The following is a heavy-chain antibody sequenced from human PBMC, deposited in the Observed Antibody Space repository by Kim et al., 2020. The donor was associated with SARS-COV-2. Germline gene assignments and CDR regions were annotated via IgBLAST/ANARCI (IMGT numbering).Heavy chain of an antibody. CDR3: ARSYSNRGYFDY. D-gene: IGHD6-13*01. V-gene: IGHV4-59*01. Sequence: NNNPSLKRRVTISVDTSKNQFSLKLSSVTAADTAVYYCARSYSNRGYFDYWGQGTLVTVSS. J-gene: IGHJ4*02.